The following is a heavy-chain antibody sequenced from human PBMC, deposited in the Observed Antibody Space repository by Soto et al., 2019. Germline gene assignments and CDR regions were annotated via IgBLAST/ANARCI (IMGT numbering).Heavy chain of an antibody. J-gene: IGHJ4*02. CDR2: IWYDGSNK. Sequence: QVQLVESGGGVVQPGRSLRLSCAASGFTFSSYGMHWVRQAPGKGLEWVAVIWYDGSNKYYADSVKGRFTISRDNSKNTLYLQMNSSRAEDTAVYYCARDDRIYSYGPDYFDYWGQGTLVTVSS. CDR3: ARDDRIYSYGPDYFDY. CDR1: GFTFSSYG. D-gene: IGHD5-18*01. V-gene: IGHV3-33*01.